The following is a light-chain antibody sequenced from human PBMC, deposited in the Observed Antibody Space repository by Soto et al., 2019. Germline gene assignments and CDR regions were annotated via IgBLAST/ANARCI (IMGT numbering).Light chain of an antibody. J-gene: IGLJ1*01. CDR1: SGDIGSYNR. CDR2: EVT. Sequence: QSVLTQPASESGSPGQSNTISCTGTSGDIGSYNRVSWYQQHPGKAPKLISYEVTARPSGASNRFSGSKSGNTASLTISALQAEDEAEYYCSSFINFKTKACVFGSGTKV. V-gene: IGLV2-14*01. CDR3: SSFINFKTKACV.